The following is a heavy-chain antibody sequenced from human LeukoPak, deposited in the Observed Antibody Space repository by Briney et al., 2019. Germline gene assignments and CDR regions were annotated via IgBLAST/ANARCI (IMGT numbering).Heavy chain of an antibody. CDR3: AREYNSGPKQTDAFDI. J-gene: IGHJ3*02. Sequence: PGGSLRLSCAASGFTFSSYAMHWVRQAPGKGLVWVSRISGDEIWASYADSVKGRFLISRDNAKDTLYLQMNSLRTEDTAVYYCAREYNSGPKQTDAFDIWGQGTMVTASS. V-gene: IGHV3-74*01. D-gene: IGHD3-22*01. CDR2: ISGDEIWA. CDR1: GFTFSSYA.